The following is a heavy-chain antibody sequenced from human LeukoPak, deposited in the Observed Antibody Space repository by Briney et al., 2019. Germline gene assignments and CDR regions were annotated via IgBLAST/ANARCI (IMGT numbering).Heavy chain of an antibody. Sequence: SVKVSCKASGGTVSSYAISWVRQAPGQGLEWMGRIIPIFGTANYAQKFQGRVTITTDESTSTAYMELSSLRSEDTAVYYCARDSQWELLPHFDYWGQGTLVTVSS. CDR2: IIPIFGTA. CDR3: ARDSQWELLPHFDY. J-gene: IGHJ4*02. V-gene: IGHV1-69*05. D-gene: IGHD1-26*01. CDR1: GGTVSSYA.